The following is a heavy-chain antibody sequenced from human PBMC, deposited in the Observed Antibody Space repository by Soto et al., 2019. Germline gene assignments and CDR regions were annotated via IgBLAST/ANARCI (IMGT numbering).Heavy chain of an antibody. D-gene: IGHD3-9*01. V-gene: IGHV3-21*01. CDR3: ARGGRLANYDILTGYPFDY. CDR2: ISSSSSYI. J-gene: IGHJ4*02. CDR1: GFTFSSYS. Sequence: PRGSLRLSCAASGFTFSSYSMNWVRQAPGKGLEWVSSISSSSSYIYYADSVKGRFTISRDNAKNSLYLQMNSLRAEDTAVYYCARGGRLANYDILTGYPFDYWGQGTLVTVSS.